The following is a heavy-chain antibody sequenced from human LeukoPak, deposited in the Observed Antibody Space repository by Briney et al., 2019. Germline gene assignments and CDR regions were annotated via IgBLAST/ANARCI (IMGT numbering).Heavy chain of an antibody. Sequence: GGSLRLSCVASGFPFSSYWMTWVRQAPGKGLEWVANIKQDGSKKSYVDSVKGRFTISRDNAKNSLYLQTNSLRAEDTAIYYCTRVGYIDEGIDYWGQGTLVTVSS. CDR2: IKQDGSKK. V-gene: IGHV3-7*04. J-gene: IGHJ4*02. CDR1: GFPFSSYW. D-gene: IGHD5-24*01. CDR3: TRVGYIDEGIDY.